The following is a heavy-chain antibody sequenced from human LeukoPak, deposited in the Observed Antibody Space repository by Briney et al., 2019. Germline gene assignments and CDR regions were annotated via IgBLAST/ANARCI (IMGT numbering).Heavy chain of an antibody. CDR3: ARDSILTGYSSDAFDI. CDR2: IKQNGSEK. Sequence: PGGSLRLSCAASGFTFSSYWMSWVRQAPGKGLEWVANIKQNGSEKYYVDSVKGRFTISRDNAKNSLYLQMNSLRAEDTAVYYCARDSILTGYSSDAFDIWGQGTMVTVSS. CDR1: GFTFSSYW. D-gene: IGHD3-9*01. J-gene: IGHJ3*02. V-gene: IGHV3-7*01.